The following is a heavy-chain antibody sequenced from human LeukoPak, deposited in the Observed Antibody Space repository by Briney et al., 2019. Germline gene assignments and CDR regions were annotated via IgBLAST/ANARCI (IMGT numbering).Heavy chain of an antibody. CDR3: ARVWDTAMVTAADAFDI. CDR1: GGSISSYY. V-gene: IGHV4-59*01. CDR2: IYYSGST. J-gene: IGHJ3*02. Sequence: PSETLSFTCTVSGGSISSYYWSWIRQPPGKGLEWIGYIYYSGSTNYNPSLKSRVTISVDTSKNQFSLKLSSVTAADTAVYYCARVWDTAMVTAADAFDIWGQGTMVTVSS. D-gene: IGHD5-18*01.